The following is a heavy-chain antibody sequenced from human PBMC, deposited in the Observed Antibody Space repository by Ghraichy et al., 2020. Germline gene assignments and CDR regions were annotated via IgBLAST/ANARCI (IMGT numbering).Heavy chain of an antibody. CDR2: IWYDGSNK. Sequence: GESLNISCAASGFTFSSYGMHWVRQAPGKGLEWVAAIWYDGSNKYYADSVKGRVTISRNNSNNTLYLQMNILRAEDTAVYYCARGSFHTPRVFDYWSPGTLVTVSS. CDR3: ARGSFHTPRVFDY. CDR1: GFTFSSYG. V-gene: IGHV3-33*01. J-gene: IGHJ4*02.